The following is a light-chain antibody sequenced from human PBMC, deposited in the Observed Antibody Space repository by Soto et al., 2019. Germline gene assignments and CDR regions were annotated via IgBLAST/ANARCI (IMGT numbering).Light chain of an antibody. Sequence: SALTQPASVSGSPGQSITISCTGTSSDVGGYNYVSWYQQHPGKAPKLMIYEVSNRPSGVSNRFSGSKSGNTASLTISGLQAEDEADYYCRSYTSSSTLDWVFGGGTKVTVL. CDR2: EVS. CDR3: RSYTSSSTLDWV. J-gene: IGLJ3*02. CDR1: SSDVGGYNY. V-gene: IGLV2-14*01.